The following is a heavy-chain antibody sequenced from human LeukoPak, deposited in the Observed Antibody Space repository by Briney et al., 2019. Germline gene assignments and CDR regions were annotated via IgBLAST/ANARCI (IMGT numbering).Heavy chain of an antibody. V-gene: IGHV3-30*04. J-gene: IGHJ4*02. D-gene: IGHD1-26*01. CDR3: ARVLGAGTFDS. CDR1: GFNFSYFA. CDR2: ISHDGKKK. Sequence: ARSLRLSCAVSGFNFSYFAMHWFRQAPGKGLEWVAVISHDGKKKYHADSVKGRFNISRDDSKNTLYLQMNSLTAEDTAVYFCARVLGAGTFDSWGQGALVTVSS.